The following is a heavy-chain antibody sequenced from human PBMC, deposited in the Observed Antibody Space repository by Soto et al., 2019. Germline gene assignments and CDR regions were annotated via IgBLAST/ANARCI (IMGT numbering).Heavy chain of an antibody. CDR1: GGSMSGSY. Sequence: QVQLQQSGPGLVKPSETLSLTCSVSGGSMSGSYWNWFRQPAGKRPEWIGRIHAAGGTNYNPSLGSRVSMSVDTSRNQLSLKLRSVTAADTAVYYCARISGGPICWGQGTLVTVSS. V-gene: IGHV4-4*07. J-gene: IGHJ4*02. CDR2: IHAAGGT. CDR3: ARISGGPIC.